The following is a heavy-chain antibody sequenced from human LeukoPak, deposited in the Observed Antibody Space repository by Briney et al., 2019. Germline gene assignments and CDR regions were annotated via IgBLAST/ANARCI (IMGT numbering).Heavy chain of an antibody. CDR3: ARRAGGGGSYDY. Sequence: GESLKISCQSSGYSFTTYWIGWVRQIPGKGLEWMGIIYPGDSDTRYSPSFQGQVTISANKSISTAYLQWSSLKASDSAMYYCARRAGGGGSYDYWGQGTLVTVSS. V-gene: IGHV5-51*01. CDR2: IYPGDSDT. D-gene: IGHD1-26*01. J-gene: IGHJ4*02. CDR1: GYSFTTYW.